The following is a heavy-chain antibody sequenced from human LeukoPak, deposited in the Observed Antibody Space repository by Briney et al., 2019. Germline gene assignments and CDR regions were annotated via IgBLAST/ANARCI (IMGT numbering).Heavy chain of an antibody. CDR1: GYPFNGYS. J-gene: IGHJ4*02. D-gene: IGHD2-2*01. CDR3: AREGRFKAQRLFDY. CDR2: IFYDGIDK. V-gene: IGHV3-30*14. Sequence: SLRLSCAASGYPFNGYSIHWVRQAPGKGLESVAVIFYDGIDKYFADSVKGRFTISRDNSKSMVFLQMNSLKTEDTAMYYCAREGRFKAQRLFDYWGQGALVIVSS.